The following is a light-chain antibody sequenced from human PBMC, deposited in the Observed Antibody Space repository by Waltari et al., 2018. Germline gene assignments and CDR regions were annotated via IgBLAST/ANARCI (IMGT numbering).Light chain of an antibody. Sequence: DIVMTKSPDSLAVSLGERATINCQSSPCLLYRSNNNNYLAWYQQKPGQPPKLLIYWASSRESGVPDRFSGSGSGTDFTLTISSLQAEDVAFYYCHQFWTTPYTFGQGTKLEIK. J-gene: IGKJ2*01. CDR3: HQFWTTPYT. V-gene: IGKV4-1*01. CDR1: PCLLYRSNNNNY. CDR2: WAS.